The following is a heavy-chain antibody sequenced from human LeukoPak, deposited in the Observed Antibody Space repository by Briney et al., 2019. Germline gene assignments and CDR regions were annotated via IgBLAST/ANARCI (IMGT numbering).Heavy chain of an antibody. CDR2: FDPEDGET. CDR1: GYTLTELS. D-gene: IGHD2-21*02. CDR3: ATGIVVVAAIPTDY. J-gene: IGHJ4*02. V-gene: IGHV1-24*01. Sequence: ASVKVSCKVSGYTLTELSMHWVRQAPGKGLEWMGGFDPEDGETIYAQKFQGRVTMTEDTSTDTAYMELSSLRSEDTAVYYCATGIVVVAAIPTDYWGQGTLVTVSS.